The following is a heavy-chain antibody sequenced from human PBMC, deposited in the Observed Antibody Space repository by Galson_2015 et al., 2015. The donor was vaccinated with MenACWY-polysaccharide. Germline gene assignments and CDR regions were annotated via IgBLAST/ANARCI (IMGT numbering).Heavy chain of an antibody. Sequence: SLRLSCAAAGFTFNNYALNWVRQAPGKGLEWVAVISYDGNNKYYADSVKGRFTISRDNSQNTLYLQMNSLRAEDTAVYYCAKDGSSGFAQYYYSALDVWGQGTTVPVSS. CDR1: GFTFNNYA. CDR3: AKDGSSGFAQYYYSALDV. D-gene: IGHD6-19*01. V-gene: IGHV3-30-3*01. CDR2: ISYDGNNK. J-gene: IGHJ6*02.